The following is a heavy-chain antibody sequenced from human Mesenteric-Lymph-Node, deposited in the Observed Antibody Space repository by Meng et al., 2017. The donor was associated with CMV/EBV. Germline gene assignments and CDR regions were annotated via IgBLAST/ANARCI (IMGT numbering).Heavy chain of an antibody. Sequence: GESLKISCVASGFTFTNYAMTWVRQAPGKGLEWVSSISSSSSYIYYADSVKGRFTISRDNAKNSLYLQMNSLRAEDTAVYYCARDPPAYYDFWSGYNYGMDVWGQGTTVTVSS. CDR2: ISSSSSYI. J-gene: IGHJ6*02. D-gene: IGHD3-3*01. CDR1: GFTFTNYA. V-gene: IGHV3-21*01. CDR3: ARDPPAYYDFWSGYNYGMDV.